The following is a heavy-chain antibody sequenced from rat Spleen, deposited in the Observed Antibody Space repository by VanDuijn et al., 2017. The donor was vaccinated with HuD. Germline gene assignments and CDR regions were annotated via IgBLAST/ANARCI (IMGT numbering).Heavy chain of an antibody. CDR2: ISSSGGST. CDR1: GFTFSNFP. V-gene: IGHV5S23*01. CDR3: ARLSTTFAY. J-gene: IGHJ2*01. Sequence: EVQLMESGGGLVQPGRSLKLSCAASGFTFSNFPMAWVRQAPAKGLEWVATISSSGGSTYYRDSVKGRFTISRDNAKSTLYLQMNSLRSEDTATYYCARLSTTFAYWGQGVMVTVSS. D-gene: IGHD1-10*01.